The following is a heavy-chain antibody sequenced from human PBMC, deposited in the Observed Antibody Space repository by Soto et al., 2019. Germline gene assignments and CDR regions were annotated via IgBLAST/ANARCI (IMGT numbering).Heavy chain of an antibody. D-gene: IGHD2-8*01. CDR2: LYHSGST. CDR1: RVAISSGAYY. CDR3: ARAALTKTFDY. Sequence: SETLSLTCTVSRVAISSGAYYLSWIRQLPGKGLEWIAYLYHSGSTYYNPSLRSRLTISEDASMNQFSLNLTSVTAADTAIYYCARAALTKTFDYWGQGTLVTVSS. J-gene: IGHJ4*02. V-gene: IGHV4-31*03.